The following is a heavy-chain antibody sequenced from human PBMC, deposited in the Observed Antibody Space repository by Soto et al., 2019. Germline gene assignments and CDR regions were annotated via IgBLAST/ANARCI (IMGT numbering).Heavy chain of an antibody. CDR3: AKDAFYYDSSGDFEGGYFDY. V-gene: IGHV3-30*18. Sequence: QVHLVESGGGVVQPGRSLRLSCAASGFTLNNYGMHWVRQAPGKGLEWVAVISYDGSNKYYADSVKGRFTISRDNSKNTLYLQMNSLRVEDTAVYYCAKDAFYYDSSGDFEGGYFDYWGRGTLVTVSS. D-gene: IGHD3-22*01. J-gene: IGHJ4*02. CDR1: GFTLNNYG. CDR2: ISYDGSNK.